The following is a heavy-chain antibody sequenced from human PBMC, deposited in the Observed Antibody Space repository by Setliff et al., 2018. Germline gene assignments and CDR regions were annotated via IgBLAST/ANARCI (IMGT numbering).Heavy chain of an antibody. CDR3: GRASRFGTIVYRGDYYMDV. D-gene: IGHD3-10*01. J-gene: IGHJ6*03. V-gene: IGHV7-4-1*02. Sequence: ASVKVSCKASGYTFTGYYIHWVRQAPGQGLEWMGWINTNTGDPSYAQDFTGRFVFSLDTSVSTAYLQISSLKAEDTAVYYCGRASRFGTIVYRGDYYMDVWGKGTTVTVSS. CDR1: GYTFTGYY. CDR2: INTNTGDP.